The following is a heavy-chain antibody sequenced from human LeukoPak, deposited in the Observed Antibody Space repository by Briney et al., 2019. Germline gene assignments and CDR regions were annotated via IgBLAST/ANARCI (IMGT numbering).Heavy chain of an antibody. CDR3: AKRGSYTYYFDY. D-gene: IGHD1-26*01. J-gene: IGHJ4*02. V-gene: IGHV3-30*18. CDR1: GFTFSSYG. Sequence: GGSLRLSCAASGFTFSSYGMHWVRQAPGKGLEWMAVISYDGSNKYYADSVKGRFTISRDNSKNTLYLQMNSLRAEDTAVYYCAKRGSYTYYFDYWGQGTLVTVSS. CDR2: ISYDGSNK.